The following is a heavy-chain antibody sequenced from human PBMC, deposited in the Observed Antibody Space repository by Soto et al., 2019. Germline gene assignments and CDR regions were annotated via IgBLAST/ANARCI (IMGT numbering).Heavy chain of an antibody. V-gene: IGHV4-39*01. Sequence: PSETLSLTCTVSGGSISSSSYYWGWIRQPPGKGLEWIGSIYYSGSTYYNPSLKSRVTISVDTSKNQFSLKLSSVTAADTAVYYCARPRYEHYYYYGMDVWGQGTTVTVSS. D-gene: IGHD2-2*01. J-gene: IGHJ6*02. CDR3: ARPRYEHYYYYGMDV. CDR1: GGSISSSSYY. CDR2: IYYSGST.